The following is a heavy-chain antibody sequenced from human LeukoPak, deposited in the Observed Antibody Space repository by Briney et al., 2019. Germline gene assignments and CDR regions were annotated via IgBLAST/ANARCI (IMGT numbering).Heavy chain of an antibody. CDR3: ATGIAAAGTLEYYYGMDV. D-gene: IGHD6-13*01. CDR2: IYSGGST. J-gene: IGHJ6*02. CDR1: GFTVSSNY. Sequence: GGSLRLSCAASGFTVSSNYMSWVRQAPGKGLEWVSVIYSGGSTYYADSVKGRFTISRDNSKNTLYLQMNSLRAEDTAVYYCATGIAAAGTLEYYYGMDVWGQGTTVTVSS. V-gene: IGHV3-66*01.